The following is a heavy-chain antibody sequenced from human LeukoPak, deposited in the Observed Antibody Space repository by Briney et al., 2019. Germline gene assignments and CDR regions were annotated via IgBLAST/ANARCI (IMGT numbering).Heavy chain of an antibody. CDR1: GHTLTELS. V-gene: IGHV1-24*01. D-gene: IGHD5-12*01. Sequence: ASVKVSCKVSGHTLTELSMHWVRQAPGKGLEWMGGFDPEDGETIYAQKFQGRVTMTEDTSTDTAYMELSSLRSEDTAVYYCATVHSGYDYCLDYWGQGTLVTVSS. CDR2: FDPEDGET. J-gene: IGHJ4*02. CDR3: ATVHSGYDYCLDY.